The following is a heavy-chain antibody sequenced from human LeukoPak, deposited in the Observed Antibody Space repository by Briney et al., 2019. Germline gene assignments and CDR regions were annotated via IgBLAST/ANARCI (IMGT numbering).Heavy chain of an antibody. CDR2: ISYDGTDK. Sequence: QAGGSLRLSCAASGFTFSSYAMHWVRQAPGKGLEWVAVISYDGTDKHYADSVKGRFTISRGNSKNTLFLQMNSLRTEDTAVYYCARVRLRATYYYYYMDVWGKGTTVTVSS. J-gene: IGHJ6*03. D-gene: IGHD1-26*01. V-gene: IGHV3-30*04. CDR1: GFTFSSYA. CDR3: ARVRLRATYYYYYMDV.